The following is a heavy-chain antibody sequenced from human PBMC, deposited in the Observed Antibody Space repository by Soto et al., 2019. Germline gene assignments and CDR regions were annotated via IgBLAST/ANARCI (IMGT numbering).Heavy chain of an antibody. CDR3: ASLSAGYYYDSSGYYFDY. D-gene: IGHD3-22*01. Sequence: PSETLSLTCTVSGGSISSGGYYWSCDRQHPGQGLEWIGYIYYSGSTYYNPSLKSRVTISVDTSKNQFSLKLSSVTAADTAVYYCASLSAGYYYDSSGYYFDYWGQGTLVTVSS. CDR1: GGSISSGGYY. V-gene: IGHV4-31*03. J-gene: IGHJ4*02. CDR2: IYYSGST.